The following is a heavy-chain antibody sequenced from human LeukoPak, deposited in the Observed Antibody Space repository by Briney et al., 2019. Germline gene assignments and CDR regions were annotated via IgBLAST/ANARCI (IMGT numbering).Heavy chain of an antibody. CDR3: ASLHNSDAFDI. CDR2: ISSSSSYI. CDR1: GFTFSSYS. Sequence: GGSLRLSCAASGFTFSSYSMNWVRQAPGKGLEWVSSISSSSSYIYYADSVKGRFTISRDNAKNSLYLQMNSLRAEDTAVYYCASLHNSDAFDIWGQGTMVTVSS. J-gene: IGHJ3*02. D-gene: IGHD1-20*01. V-gene: IGHV3-21*01.